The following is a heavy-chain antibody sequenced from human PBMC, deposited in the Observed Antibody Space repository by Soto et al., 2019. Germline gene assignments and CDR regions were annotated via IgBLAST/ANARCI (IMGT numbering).Heavy chain of an antibody. CDR1: GYTFTSYG. J-gene: IGHJ3*02. V-gene: IGHV1-18*04. CDR3: AREDGYSRRGGAFDI. D-gene: IGHD6-13*01. Sequence: ASVKVSCKASGYTFTSYGISWVRQAPGQGLEWMGWISAYNGNTNYAQKLQGRVTMTTDTSTSTAYMELRGLRSDDTAVYYCAREDGYSRRGGAFDIWGQGTMVTVSS. CDR2: ISAYNGNT.